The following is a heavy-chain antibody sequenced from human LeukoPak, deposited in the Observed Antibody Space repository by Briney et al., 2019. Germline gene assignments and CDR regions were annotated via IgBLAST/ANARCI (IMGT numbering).Heavy chain of an antibody. CDR2: FDPGDGET. CDR1: GYTLTELS. V-gene: IGHV1-24*01. D-gene: IGHD6-19*01. CDR3: APTWYSSGWYMVY. Sequence: GASVKVSCKVSGYTLTELSMHWVRQAPGKGLEWMGGFDPGDGETIYAQKFQGRVTMTEDTSTDTAYMELSSLRSEDTAVYYCAPTWYSSGWYMVYWGQGTLVTVSS. J-gene: IGHJ4*02.